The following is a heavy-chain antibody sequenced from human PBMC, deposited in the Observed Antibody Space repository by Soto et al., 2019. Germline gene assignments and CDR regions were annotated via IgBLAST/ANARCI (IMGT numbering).Heavy chain of an antibody. CDR3: ASSCSSTSCYHNWCDP. V-gene: IGHV1-18*04. CDR2: ISAYNGNT. Sequence: VASVKVSCKASGYTFTSYGISWVRQAPGQGLEWMGWISAYNGNTNYAQKLQGRVTMATDTSTSTAYMELRSLRSDDTAVYYCASSCSSTSCYHNWCDPWGQGTLVTVSS. CDR1: GYTFTSYG. D-gene: IGHD2-2*01. J-gene: IGHJ5*01.